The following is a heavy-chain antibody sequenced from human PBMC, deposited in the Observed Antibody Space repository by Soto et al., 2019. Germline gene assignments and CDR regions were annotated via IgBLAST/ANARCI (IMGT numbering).Heavy chain of an antibody. D-gene: IGHD3-9*01. CDR3: ARDYQGTKPTINRVYYKGMDV. Sequence: GGSLRLSCVASGFTFTTYALSWVRQAPGEGLEWVSAISGGSGLTSYYADSVKGRSTISRDNSKNTLYLQMNSLRAEDTAVYYCARDYQGTKPTINRVYYKGMDVWGQGNTVTVSS. CDR2: ISGGSGLT. V-gene: IGHV3-23*01. J-gene: IGHJ6*02. CDR1: GFTFTTYA.